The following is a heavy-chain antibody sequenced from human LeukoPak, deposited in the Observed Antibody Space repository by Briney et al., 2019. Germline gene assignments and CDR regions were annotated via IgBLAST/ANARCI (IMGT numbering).Heavy chain of an antibody. J-gene: IGHJ4*02. CDR3: VRDGPSWGLL. CDR2: IFTTGGA. Sequence: PSETLSLTCNVSVGSIGTYYWSWIRQPAGKGLEWIGRIFTTGGANYNPSLKSRVTMSLDTSKNLFSLKLNSVTAADTAVYYCVRDGPSWGLLWGQGALVTVSS. D-gene: IGHD3-16*01. CDR1: VGSIGTYY. V-gene: IGHV4-4*07.